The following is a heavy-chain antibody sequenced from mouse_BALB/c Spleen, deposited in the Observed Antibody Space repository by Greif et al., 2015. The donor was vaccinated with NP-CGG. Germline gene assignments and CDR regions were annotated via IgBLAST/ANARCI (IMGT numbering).Heavy chain of an antibody. CDR2: IYPGSGST. V-gene: IGHV1-55*01. Sequence: QVQLQQSGAELVKPGTSVELSCKASGYNFTSYWINWVKLRPGQGLEWIGDIYPGSGSTNYNEKFKSKATLTVDTSSSTAYMQLSSLASEDSALYYCARGPYGNYEGAMDYWGQGTSVTVSS. CDR1: GYNFTSYW. CDR3: ARGPYGNYEGAMDY. D-gene: IGHD2-10*02. J-gene: IGHJ4*01.